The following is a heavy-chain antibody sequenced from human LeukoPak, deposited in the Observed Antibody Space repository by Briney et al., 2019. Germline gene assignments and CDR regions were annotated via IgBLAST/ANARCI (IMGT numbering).Heavy chain of an antibody. CDR1: GGSISSYY. V-gene: IGHV4-59*12. CDR2: IYYTGNT. CDR3: ARDNKLWFGELQSYYYYGMDV. D-gene: IGHD3-10*01. J-gene: IGHJ6*02. Sequence: TSETLSLTCTVSGGSISSYYWSWIRQPPGKGLEWIGYIYYTGNTNYNPSLKSRVTISVDTSKNQFSLKLSSVTAADTAVYYCARDNKLWFGELQSYYYYGMDVWGQGTTVTVSS.